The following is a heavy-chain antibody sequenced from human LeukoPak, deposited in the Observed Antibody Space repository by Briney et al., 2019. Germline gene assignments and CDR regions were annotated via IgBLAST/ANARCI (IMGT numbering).Heavy chain of an antibody. V-gene: IGHV1-18*01. D-gene: IGHD6-13*01. CDR3: ARDSPLIAAAGTGFDY. J-gene: IGHJ4*02. Sequence: ASVKVSCKASGYTFTSYGISWVRQAPGQGLEWMGWISAYNGNTNYAQKLQGRVTMTTDTPTSTAYMELRSLRSDDTAVYYCARDSPLIAAAGTGFDYWGQGTLVTVSS. CDR1: GYTFTSYG. CDR2: ISAYNGNT.